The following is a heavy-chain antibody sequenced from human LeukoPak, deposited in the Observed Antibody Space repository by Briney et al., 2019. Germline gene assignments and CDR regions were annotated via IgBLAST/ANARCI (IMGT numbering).Heavy chain of an antibody. V-gene: IGHV1-46*01. CDR1: GYTFTSYY. J-gene: IGHJ4*02. CDR3: AKLDGDTNY. CDR2: INPSGGST. Sequence: GASVKVSCKASGYTFTSYYMHWVRQAPGQGLEWMGIINPSGGSTSYAQKFQGRVTMTRDTSISTAYMELSRLRSDDTAVYYCAKLDGDTNYWGQGTLVTVSS. D-gene: IGHD3-10*01.